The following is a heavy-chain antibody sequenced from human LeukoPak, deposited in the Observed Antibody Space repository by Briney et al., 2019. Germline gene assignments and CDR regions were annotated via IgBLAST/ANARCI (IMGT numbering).Heavy chain of an antibody. CDR1: GFIFSSYG. D-gene: IGHD3-10*01. V-gene: IGHV3-33*08. CDR3: ARGRDGSGSYYPTPDY. J-gene: IGHJ4*02. Sequence: GGSLRLSCAASGFIFSSYGMHWVRQAPGKGLEWVAVIWYDGSNKYYADSVKGRFTISRDNSKNTLYLQMNSLRAEDTAVYYCARGRDGSGSYYPTPDYWGQGTLVTVSS. CDR2: IWYDGSNK.